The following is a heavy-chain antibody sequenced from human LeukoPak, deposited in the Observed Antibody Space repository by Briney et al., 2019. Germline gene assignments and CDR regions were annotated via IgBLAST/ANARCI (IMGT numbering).Heavy chain of an antibody. V-gene: IGHV1-2*02. CDR1: GYIFTGYY. Sequence: ASVKVSCKASGYIFTGYYMHWVRQAPGQGLEWMGWINPNSGGTKYAQKFQGRATMTRDTSISTANTELSRLRSDDTAVYYCARGLYDSRGYYHVDYWGQGTLVTVSS. D-gene: IGHD3-22*01. J-gene: IGHJ4*02. CDR3: ARGLYDSRGYYHVDY. CDR2: INPNSGGT.